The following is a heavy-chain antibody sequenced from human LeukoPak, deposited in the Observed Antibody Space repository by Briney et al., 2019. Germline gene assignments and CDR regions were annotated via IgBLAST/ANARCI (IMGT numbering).Heavy chain of an antibody. CDR3: AKVQSDYYDSSVYYGLDY. J-gene: IGHJ4*02. CDR2: IYYSGST. D-gene: IGHD3-22*01. Sequence: SETLSLTCTVSGGSISSSSYYWGWIRQPPGKGLEWIGSIYYSGSTYYNPSLKSRVTISVDTSKNQFSLKLSSVTAADTAVYYCAKVQSDYYDSSVYYGLDYWGQGTLVTVSS. V-gene: IGHV4-39*01. CDR1: GGSISSSSYY.